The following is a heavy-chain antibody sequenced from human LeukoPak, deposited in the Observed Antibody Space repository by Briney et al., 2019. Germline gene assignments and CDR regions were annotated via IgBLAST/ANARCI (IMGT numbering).Heavy chain of an antibody. CDR3: ARTITGTTGSNFDY. D-gene: IGHD1-7*01. J-gene: IGHJ4*02. Sequence: SETLSLTCTVSGGSISSSSYYWGWIRQPPGKGLEWIGSIYYSGSTYYNPSLKSRVTISVDTSKNQFSLKLSSVTAADTAVYYCARTITGTTGSNFDYWGQGTLVTVSS. CDR2: IYYSGST. CDR1: GGSISSSSYY. V-gene: IGHV4-39*01.